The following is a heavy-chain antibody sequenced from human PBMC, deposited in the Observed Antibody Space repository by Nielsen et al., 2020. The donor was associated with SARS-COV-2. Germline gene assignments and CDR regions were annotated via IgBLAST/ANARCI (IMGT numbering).Heavy chain of an antibody. CDR3: ARGDDNRGHAPDY. V-gene: IGHV3-21*01. CDR1: GFTFSTYS. J-gene: IGHJ4*02. CDR2: ISSGSSYI. Sequence: GESLKISCAASGFTFSTYSMNWVRQAPGKGLEWVSSISSGSSYIYYADSVKGRFTISRDSAKDSLYLQMNSLRAEDTAVYYCARGDDNRGHAPDYWGQGTLVTVSS. D-gene: IGHD3-22*01.